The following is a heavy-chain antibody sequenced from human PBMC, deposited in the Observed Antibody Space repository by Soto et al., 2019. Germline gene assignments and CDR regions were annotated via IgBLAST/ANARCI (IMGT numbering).Heavy chain of an antibody. J-gene: IGHJ4*02. CDR1: GHTFTTYG. Sequence: QVQLVQSGAEVRKPGASVKVSCKASGHTFTTYGISWVRQAPGQGLEWMGWISANNGHTNYAPNFRGRVTMTTDTFTSTVDMELRSLRSDDTAVYYCARDEDQWDQGFLDYWGQGTLVTVSS. CDR2: ISANNGHT. D-gene: IGHD1-26*01. V-gene: IGHV1-18*01. CDR3: ARDEDQWDQGFLDY.